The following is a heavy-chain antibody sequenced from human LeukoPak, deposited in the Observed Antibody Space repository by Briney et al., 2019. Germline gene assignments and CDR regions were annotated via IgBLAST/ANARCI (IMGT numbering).Heavy chain of an antibody. CDR3: ARETPDSSSWTAFDF. D-gene: IGHD6-13*01. V-gene: IGHV3-30*02. CDR1: GFIFSSYG. J-gene: IGHJ4*02. CDR2: IRYDGSNT. Sequence: GGSLRLSCAASGFIFSSYGMHWVRQAPGKGLEWVAFIRYDGSNTYYADSVKGRFTISRDNAKNSLSLQMNSLRDEDTAVYYCARETPDSSSWTAFDFWGQGTLVTVSS.